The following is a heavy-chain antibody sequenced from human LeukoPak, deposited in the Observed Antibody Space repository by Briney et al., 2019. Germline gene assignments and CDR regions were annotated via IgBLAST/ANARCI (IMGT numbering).Heavy chain of an antibody. CDR1: GFTFSSYG. CDR3: ARGLRYFDWLPTMEYYYYMDV. J-gene: IGHJ6*03. Sequence: GGSLRLSCAASGFTFSSYGMHWVRQAPGKGLEWVAFIRYDGSNKYYADSVKGRFTISRDNSKNTLYLQMNSLRAEDTAVYYCARGLRYFDWLPTMEYYYYMDVWGKGTTVTISS. V-gene: IGHV3-30*02. CDR2: IRYDGSNK. D-gene: IGHD3-9*01.